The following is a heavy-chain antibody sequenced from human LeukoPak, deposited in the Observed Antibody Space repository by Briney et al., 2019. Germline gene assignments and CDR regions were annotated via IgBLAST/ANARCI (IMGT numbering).Heavy chain of an antibody. V-gene: IGHV3-23*01. CDR3: AKWYGDIPTLNAFDI. J-gene: IGHJ3*02. Sequence: PGGSLRLSCAASGFTFDDYAMHWVRQAPGKGLEWVSAISGSGGSTYYADSVKGRFTISRDNSKNTLYLQMNSLRAEDTAVYYCAKWYGDIPTLNAFDIWGQGTMVTVSS. CDR2: ISGSGGST. CDR1: GFTFDDYA. D-gene: IGHD3-9*01.